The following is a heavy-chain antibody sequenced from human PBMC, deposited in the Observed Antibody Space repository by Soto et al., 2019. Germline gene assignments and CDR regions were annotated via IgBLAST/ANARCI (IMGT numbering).Heavy chain of an antibody. Sequence: PGGSLRLSCAASGFTFSGSAMHWVRQASGKGLEWVGRIRSKANSYATAYAASVKGRFTISRDDSKNTAYLQMNSLKTEDTAVYYCTRIAVAGTGGIAYWGQGTLVTGSS. V-gene: IGHV3-73*01. CDR2: IRSKANSYAT. J-gene: IGHJ4*02. CDR3: TRIAVAGTGGIAY. CDR1: GFTFSGSA. D-gene: IGHD6-19*01.